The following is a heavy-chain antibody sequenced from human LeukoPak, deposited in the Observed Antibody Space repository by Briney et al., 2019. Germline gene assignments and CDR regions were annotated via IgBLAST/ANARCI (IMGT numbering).Heavy chain of an antibody. CDR2: IRWHSGTI. CDR3: AKDIRSYYDSSAIDY. Sequence: GGSLRLSCAASGFTFDDYAMHWVRQAPGKGLEGVSGIRWHSGTIGYADSVKGRFTISRDNAKNSLYLQMNSLRAEDMALYYCAKDIRSYYDSSAIDYWGQGTLVTVSS. J-gene: IGHJ4*02. V-gene: IGHV3-9*03. D-gene: IGHD3-22*01. CDR1: GFTFDDYA.